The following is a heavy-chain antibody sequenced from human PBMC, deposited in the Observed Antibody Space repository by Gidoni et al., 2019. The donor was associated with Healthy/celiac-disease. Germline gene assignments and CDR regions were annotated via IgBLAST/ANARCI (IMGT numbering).Heavy chain of an antibody. Sequence: QLQLQASGPGLVKPSETLSLTCTVSGGSISSSSYYWGWIRQPPGKGLEWIGSIYYRGSTYYNPSLKSRVTISVDTSKNQFSLKLSSVTAADTAVYYCARHRVSYGYPGYYYYGMDVWGQGTTVTVSS. CDR2: IYYRGST. V-gene: IGHV4-39*01. D-gene: IGHD5-18*01. CDR1: GGSISSSSYY. J-gene: IGHJ6*02. CDR3: ARHRVSYGYPGYYYYGMDV.